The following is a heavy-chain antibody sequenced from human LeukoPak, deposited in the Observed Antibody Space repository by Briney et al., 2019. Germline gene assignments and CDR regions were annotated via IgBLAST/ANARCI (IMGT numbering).Heavy chain of an antibody. V-gene: IGHV3-23*01. D-gene: IGHD3-10*01. CDR3: AKVRGSGSFPPYYFDS. CDR1: GFTFSTYA. Sequence: PGGSLRLSCAASGFTFSTYAMSWVRQAPGKGPEWVSSISDSGSRTYYTDSVKGRFTVSRDNSKSTLYVQMNSLRAEDTAVYYCAKVRGSGSFPPYYFDSWGQGTLVTVSS. J-gene: IGHJ4*02. CDR2: ISDSGSRT.